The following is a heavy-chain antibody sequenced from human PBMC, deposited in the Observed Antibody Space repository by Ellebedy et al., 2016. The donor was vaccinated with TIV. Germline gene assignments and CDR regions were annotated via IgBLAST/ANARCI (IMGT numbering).Heavy chain of an antibody. D-gene: IGHD2-21*02. J-gene: IGHJ4*02. V-gene: IGHV3-33*01. CDR2: IWYDGSGE. Sequence: PGGSLRLSCEASGFSFRTYGMHWVRQAPGKGLEWVAVIWYDGSGELYADSVKGRFTISRDAAKNTLHLHTNNLRVEDTAVDYCARDYGGDSGWLDYWGQGTLVTVSS. CDR1: GFSFRTYG. CDR3: ARDYGGDSGWLDY.